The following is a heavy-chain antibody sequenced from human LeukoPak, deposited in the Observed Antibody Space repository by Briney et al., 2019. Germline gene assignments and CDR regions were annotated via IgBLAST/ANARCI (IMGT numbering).Heavy chain of an antibody. D-gene: IGHD3-3*01. CDR3: AKDVRLLEPENY. J-gene: IGHJ4*02. CDR2: IRYDGSNK. CDR1: GFTFSSYG. Sequence: GGSLRLSCAASGFTFSSYGMHWVRQAPGKGLEWVAFIRYDGSNKYYADSVKGRFTISRDNSKNTLYLQMNSLRAEDTAVYYCAKDVRLLEPENYWGQGTLVTVSS. V-gene: IGHV3-30*02.